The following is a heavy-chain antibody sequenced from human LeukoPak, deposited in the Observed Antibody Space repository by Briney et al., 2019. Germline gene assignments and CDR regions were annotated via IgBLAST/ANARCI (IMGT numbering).Heavy chain of an antibody. V-gene: IGHV1-18*01. CDR1: GYTFTSYG. D-gene: IGHD1-26*01. CDR2: ISPYDDNR. CDR3: ARVGKWERPDY. Sequence: ASVKVSCKASGYTFTSYGISWVRQAPGQGLEWMGWISPYDDNRNYTQKLQGRVTLTTDTSTSTAYMDLRSLRSDDTAVYYCARVGKWERPDYWGQGTLVTVSS. J-gene: IGHJ4*02.